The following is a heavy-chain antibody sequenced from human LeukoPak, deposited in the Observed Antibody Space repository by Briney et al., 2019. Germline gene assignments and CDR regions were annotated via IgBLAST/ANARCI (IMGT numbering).Heavy chain of an antibody. V-gene: IGHV4-34*01. D-gene: IGHD3-10*01. J-gene: IGHJ6*02. CDR1: GGSFSGCY. Sequence: ETLSLTCAVYGGSFSGCYWSWIRQPPGKGLEWIGEINHSGSTNYNPSLKSRVTISVDTSKNQFSLKLSSVTAADTAVYYCARRTLTSYYYGSGSYRDGMDVWGQGTTVTVSS. CDR3: ARRTLTSYYYGSGSYRDGMDV. CDR2: INHSGST.